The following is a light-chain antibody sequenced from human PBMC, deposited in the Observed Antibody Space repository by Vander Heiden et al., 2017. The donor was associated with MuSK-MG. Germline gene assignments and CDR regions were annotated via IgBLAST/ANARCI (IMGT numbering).Light chain of an antibody. CDR3: KKFNNYQLT. CDR2: DAS. CDR1: QGISSA. J-gene: IGKJ4*01. Sequence: GDRVTLTCRASQGISSALAWYQQKPGKAPKLLIYDASSLESGVPSRFSGSGSRTDFNLTISSLQPEDFATYYCKKFNNYQLTFGGGTKVEIK. V-gene: IGKV1D-13*01.